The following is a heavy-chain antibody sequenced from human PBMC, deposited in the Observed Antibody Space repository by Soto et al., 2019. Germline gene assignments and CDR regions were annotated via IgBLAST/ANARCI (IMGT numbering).Heavy chain of an antibody. V-gene: IGHV4-39*01. D-gene: IGHD3-10*01. CDR1: GGSISSSSYY. CDR2: IYYSGST. CDR3: ARQHYYGSGSYYYYYYLDV. J-gene: IGHJ6*03. Sequence: SETLSLTCTVSGGSISSSSYYWGWIRQPPGKGLEWIGSIYYSGSTYYNPSLKSRVTISVDTSKNQFSLKLSSVTAADTAVYYCARQHYYGSGSYYYYYYLDVWGKGTTVPVSS.